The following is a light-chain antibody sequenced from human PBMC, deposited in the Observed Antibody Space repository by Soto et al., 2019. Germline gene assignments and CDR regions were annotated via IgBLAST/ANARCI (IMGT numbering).Light chain of an antibody. CDR1: QGISIF. CDR2: GAS. J-gene: IGKJ4*01. CDR3: QQYNSAPPLT. Sequence: DIQMTQSPSSLSASVGDRVTVTCRASQGISIFLAWYQQKPGKVPSLLIYGASTLQSGVPSRFSGSGSGTEFTLTISSLQPEDVATYYCQQYNSAPPLTFGGRTKVEIK. V-gene: IGKV1-27*01.